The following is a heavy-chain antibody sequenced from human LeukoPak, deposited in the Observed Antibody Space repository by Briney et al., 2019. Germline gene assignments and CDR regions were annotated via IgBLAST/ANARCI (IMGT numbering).Heavy chain of an antibody. CDR3: ASSRYDFWSGYYSHWFDP. V-gene: IGHV1-69*04. Sequence: SVKVSCKASGGTFSSYAISWVRQAPGQGLEWMGRIIPILGIANYAQKFQGRVTITADKSTSTAYMELSSLRSEDTAVYYCASSRYDFWSGYYSHWFDPWGQGTLVTVSS. J-gene: IGHJ5*02. D-gene: IGHD3-3*01. CDR2: IIPILGIA. CDR1: GGTFSSYA.